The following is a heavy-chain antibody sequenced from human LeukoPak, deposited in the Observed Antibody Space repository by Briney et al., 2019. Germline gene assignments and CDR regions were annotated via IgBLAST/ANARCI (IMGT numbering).Heavy chain of an antibody. D-gene: IGHD3-22*01. CDR3: EKNFGEPYYYDSSGPLDY. V-gene: IGHV3-33*06. CDR1: GFTFSSYG. CDR2: IWYDGSNK. Sequence: RXXRLSCAASGFTFSSYGMHWVRQAPGKGLEWVAVIWYDGSNKYYAGSVKGRFTISRDNSKNTLYLQMNSLRAEDTAVYYCEKNFGEPYYYDSSGPLDYWGQGTLVTVSS. J-gene: IGHJ4*02.